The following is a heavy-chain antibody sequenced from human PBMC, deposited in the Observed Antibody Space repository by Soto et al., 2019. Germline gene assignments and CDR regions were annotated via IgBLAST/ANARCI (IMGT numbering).Heavy chain of an antibody. CDR3: AGAVSTTAVNWFDP. Sequence: QVQLVESGGGEVQPGRSLRLSCAASGFTFWNYGMHWVRQAPGKGPEWVATIWNNGNRKYYADSVTGRFTLSRDNSRNTLYLEMNSLRGEDTAVYYCAGAVSTTAVNWFDPWGQGTQVTVSS. CDR1: GFTFWNYG. D-gene: IGHD4-4*01. CDR2: IWNNGNRK. J-gene: IGHJ5*02. V-gene: IGHV3-33*01.